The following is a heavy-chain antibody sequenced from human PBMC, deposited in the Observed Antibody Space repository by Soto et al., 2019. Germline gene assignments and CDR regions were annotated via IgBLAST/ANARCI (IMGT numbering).Heavy chain of an antibody. V-gene: IGHV3-48*02. Sequence: EVQLLESGGGLVHPGGSLRLSCAASGFRFSDYSMNWVSQAPGKGLEWVSYITSSGDCIYYADSVKGRFTVSRDNAKNSLSLQIKSLRNEDTAVYYCTRVVYCRSTTCSPGMDVWGQGTSVTVSS. CDR1: GFRFSDYS. J-gene: IGHJ6*02. CDR3: TRVVYCRSTTCSPGMDV. D-gene: IGHD2-2*01. CDR2: ITSSGDCI.